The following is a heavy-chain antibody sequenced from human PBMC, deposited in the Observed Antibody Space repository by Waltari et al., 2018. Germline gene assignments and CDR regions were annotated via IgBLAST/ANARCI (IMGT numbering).Heavy chain of an antibody. J-gene: IGHJ5*02. Sequence: EVQLLESGGGLVQPGGSLRLSCAASGFTFSSYAMSWVRPAPGKGLEWVSAISGSGGSTYYADSVKGRFTISRDNSKNTLYLQMNSLRAEDTAVYYCAKLGAQTPAAAGKGNWFDPWGQGTLVTVSS. CDR2: ISGSGGST. D-gene: IGHD6-13*01. CDR3: AKLGAQTPAAAGKGNWFDP. V-gene: IGHV3-23*01. CDR1: GFTFSSYA.